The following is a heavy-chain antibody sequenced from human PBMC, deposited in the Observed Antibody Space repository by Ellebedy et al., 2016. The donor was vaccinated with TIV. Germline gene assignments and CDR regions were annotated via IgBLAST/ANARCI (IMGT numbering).Heavy chain of an antibody. D-gene: IGHD5-18*01. J-gene: IGHJ6*02. V-gene: IGHV3-9*01. CDR1: GFTFDTYA. CDR3: AKVQGPNNYGRYGLDV. Sequence: SLKISSAASGFTFDTYAMHWVRQAPGKGLEWVSGISWNSGTVDYADSVKGRFTISRDNAKNSLYLQMNSLRVEDTAFYYCAKVQGPNNYGRYGLDVWGQGTTVNVSS. CDR2: ISWNSGTV.